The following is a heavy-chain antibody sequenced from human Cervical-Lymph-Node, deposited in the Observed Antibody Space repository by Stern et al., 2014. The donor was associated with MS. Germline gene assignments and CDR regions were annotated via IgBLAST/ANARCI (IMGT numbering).Heavy chain of an antibody. CDR1: GFTFSSYA. D-gene: IGHD2-21*02. CDR2: ISYDGNKK. V-gene: IGHV3-30*03. CDR3: ATPSSDYSYYYAMDV. J-gene: IGHJ6*02. Sequence: VQLVESGGGVVRPGRSLRLSCATSGFTFSSYAMHWVRQAPGKGLEWVALISYDGNKKYYADSVKGRLTVTRDNSKTTLYLQLNSLRAEDTAVYYCATPSSDYSYYYAMDVWGQGTTVTVSS.